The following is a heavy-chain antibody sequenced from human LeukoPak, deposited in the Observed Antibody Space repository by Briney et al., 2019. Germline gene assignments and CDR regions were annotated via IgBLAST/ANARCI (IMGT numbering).Heavy chain of an antibody. J-gene: IGHJ3*02. V-gene: IGHV1-2*02. D-gene: IGHD3-16*02. CDR3: ARCWDDYVWGSYRYSDAFDI. Sequence: ASVKVSCKASGYTFTGYYMHWVRQAPGQGLEWMGWINPNSGGTNYAQKFQGRVTMTRDTSISTAYMELSRLRSDDTAVYYCARCWDDYVWGSYRYSDAFDIWGQGTMVTVSS. CDR2: INPNSGGT. CDR1: GYTFTGYY.